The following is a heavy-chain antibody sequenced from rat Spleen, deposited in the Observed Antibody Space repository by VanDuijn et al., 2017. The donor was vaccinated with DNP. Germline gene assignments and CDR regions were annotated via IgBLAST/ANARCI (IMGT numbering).Heavy chain of an antibody. CDR3: ARHGTGYFDY. CDR2: ISTSGGST. J-gene: IGHJ2*01. CDR1: GFTFSNYD. D-gene: IGHD5-1*01. V-gene: IGHV5-25*01. Sequence: EVQLVESGGGLVQPGRSLKLSCAASGFTFSNYDMAWVRQAPTKGLEWVASISTSGGSTYYRDSVKGRFTVSRDNAKSTLYLQMDSLRSEDTATYFCARHGTGYFDYWGQGVMVTVSS.